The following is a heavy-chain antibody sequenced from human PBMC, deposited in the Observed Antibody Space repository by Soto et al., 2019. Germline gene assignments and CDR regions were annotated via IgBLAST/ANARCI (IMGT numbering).Heavy chain of an antibody. CDR3: TLSSGSYLY. Sequence: GGSLRLSCAASGFTFSGSATHWVRQASGKGLEWVGRIRSKANSYATAYAASVKGRFTISRDDSKNTAYLQMNSLKTEDTAVYYCTLSSGSYLYWGQGTLVTVSS. CDR1: GFTFSGSA. J-gene: IGHJ4*02. CDR2: IRSKANSYAT. V-gene: IGHV3-73*01. D-gene: IGHD3-16*02.